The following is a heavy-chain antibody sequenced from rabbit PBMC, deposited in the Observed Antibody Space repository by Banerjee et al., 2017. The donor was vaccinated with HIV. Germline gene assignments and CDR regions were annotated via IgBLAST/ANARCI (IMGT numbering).Heavy chain of an antibody. Sequence: QEQLVESGGGLVQPGGSLKLSCKASGFDFSSYGVSWVRQAPGKGLEWIGTIYTGDSRTWYANWAIGRFTISETSSTTVTLQMTSLTAADTATYFCARELDPDFIFDLWGPVTLVTVS. J-gene: IGHJ4*01. D-gene: IGHD7-1*01. CDR2: IYTGDSRT. V-gene: IGHV1S45*01. CDR3: ARELDPDFIFDL. CDR1: GFDFSSYG.